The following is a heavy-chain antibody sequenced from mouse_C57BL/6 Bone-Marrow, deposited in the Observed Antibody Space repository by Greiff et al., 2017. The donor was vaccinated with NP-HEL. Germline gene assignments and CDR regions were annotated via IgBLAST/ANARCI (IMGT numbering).Heavy chain of an antibody. V-gene: IGHV1-54*01. CDR2: INPGSGGT. CDR1: GYAFTNYL. Sequence: VQVVESGAELVRPGTSVKVSCKASGYAFTNYLIEWVKQRPGQGLEWIGVINPGSGGTNYNEKFKGKATLTADKSSSTAYMQLSSLTSEDSAVYFCARSPHYYGSSYYAMDYWGQGTSVTVSS. J-gene: IGHJ4*01. CDR3: ARSPHYYGSSYYAMDY. D-gene: IGHD1-1*01.